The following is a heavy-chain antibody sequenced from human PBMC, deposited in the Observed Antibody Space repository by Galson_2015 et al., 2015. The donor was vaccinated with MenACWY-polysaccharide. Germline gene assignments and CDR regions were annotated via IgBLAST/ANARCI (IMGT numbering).Heavy chain of an antibody. V-gene: IGHV6-1*01. D-gene: IGHD3-22*01. CDR1: GDSVSSNSAA. J-gene: IGHJ3*01. Sequence: CAISGDSVSSNSAAWNWIRQSPSRGLEWLGRIYYRSESYNDYAVSVKSRITINPDTSKNQFSLQLNSVTPEDTAVHFCARGGSGSLAPNGNAFDVWGQGTMVIVSS. CDR3: ARGGSGSLAPNGNAFDV. CDR2: IYYRSESYN.